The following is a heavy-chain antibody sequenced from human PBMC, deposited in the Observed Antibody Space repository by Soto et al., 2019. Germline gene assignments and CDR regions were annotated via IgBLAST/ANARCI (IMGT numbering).Heavy chain of an antibody. CDR3: ARGVRESGYDN. J-gene: IGHJ4*02. D-gene: IGHD5-12*01. CDR1: GGSISSYY. V-gene: IGHV4-59*01. Sequence: PSETLSLTCTVSGGSISSYYWSWIRRPPGKGLEWIGYIYYSGSTYYNPSLKSRVTISVDTSKNQFSLKLSSVTAADTAVYYCARGVRESGYDNWGQGTLVTVSS. CDR2: IYYSGST.